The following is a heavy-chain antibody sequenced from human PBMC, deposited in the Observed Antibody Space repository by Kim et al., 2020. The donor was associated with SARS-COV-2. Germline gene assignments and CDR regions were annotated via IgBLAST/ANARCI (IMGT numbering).Heavy chain of an antibody. D-gene: IGHD3-10*01. CDR2: TSGST. CDR3: ASPLGY. J-gene: IGHJ4*02. Sequence: TSGSTNSNPSRKSRVTMSVDTSKNQFSLKLSSVTAADTAVYYCASPLGYWGQGTLVTVSS. V-gene: IGHV4-4*07.